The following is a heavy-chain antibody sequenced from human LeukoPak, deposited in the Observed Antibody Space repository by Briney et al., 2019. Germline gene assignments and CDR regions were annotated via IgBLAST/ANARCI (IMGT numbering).Heavy chain of an antibody. V-gene: IGHV3-30*02. J-gene: IGHJ4*02. CDR1: GFTFSSYG. CDR2: IRYDGSNK. D-gene: IGHD6-13*01. CDR3: AKDSSSWYGYFDY. Sequence: GSLRLSCAASGFTFSSYGMHWVRQAPGKGLEWVAFIRYDGSNKYYADSVKGRFTISRDNSKNTLYLQMNSLRAEDTAVYYCAKDSSSWYGYFDYWGQGTLVTVSS.